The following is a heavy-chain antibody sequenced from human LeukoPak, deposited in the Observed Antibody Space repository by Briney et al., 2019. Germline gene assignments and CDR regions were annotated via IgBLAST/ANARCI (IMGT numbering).Heavy chain of an antibody. V-gene: IGHV3-48*04. Sequence: GGSLRLSCAASGFTFSSYSMNWVRQAPGKGLEWVSSISSSSSTIYYADSVKGRFTISRDNAKNSLYLQMNSLRAEDTAVYYCARSDTAMDPFDYWGQGTLVTVSS. CDR1: GFTFSSYS. J-gene: IGHJ4*02. CDR3: ARSDTAMDPFDY. D-gene: IGHD5-18*01. CDR2: ISSSSSTI.